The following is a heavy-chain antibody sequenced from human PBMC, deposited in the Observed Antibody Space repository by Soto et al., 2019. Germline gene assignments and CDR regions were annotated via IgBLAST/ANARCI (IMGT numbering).Heavy chain of an antibody. CDR2: IRSKAYGGTT. D-gene: IGHD5-18*01. CDR1: GFTFGDYA. J-gene: IGHJ4*02. V-gene: IGHV3-49*04. CDR3: TREVAQLWSSAFDY. Sequence: GGSLRLSCTASGFTFGDYAMSWVRKAPGKGLEWVGFIRSKAYGGTTEYAASVKGRFTISRDDSKSIAYLQMNSLKTEDTAVYYCTREVAQLWSSAFDYWGQGTLVTVSS.